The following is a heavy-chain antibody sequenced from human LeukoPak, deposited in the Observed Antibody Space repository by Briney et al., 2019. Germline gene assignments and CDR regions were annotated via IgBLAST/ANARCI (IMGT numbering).Heavy chain of an antibody. V-gene: IGHV4-39*01. D-gene: IGHD2-2*01. CDR3: ARHKGQHTVDY. J-gene: IGHJ4*02. CDR2: VYYSGST. CDR1: GGSVSSSNYY. Sequence: PSETLSLTCIVSGGSVSSSNYYWGWIRQPPGKGLEWIGSVYYSGSTYYNPSLKSRVIISVDTSKNQFSLKLSSATAADTAVYYCARHKGQHTVDYWGQGTLVTVSS.